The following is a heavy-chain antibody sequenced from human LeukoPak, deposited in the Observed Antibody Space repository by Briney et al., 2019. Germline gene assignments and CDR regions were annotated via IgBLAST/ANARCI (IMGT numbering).Heavy chain of an antibody. Sequence: SQTLSLTCAISGDSVSSKSVSWNWIRQSPSRGLEYLGSTRYRSTSNTFYSLSVQGRISINADTSRNQVSLRLNSVTPEDTALYYCVRDFNWAFDYWGQGTLVTLSS. D-gene: IGHD7-27*01. CDR1: GDSVSSKSVS. CDR2: TRYRSTSNT. J-gene: IGHJ4*02. CDR3: VRDFNWAFDY. V-gene: IGHV6-1*01.